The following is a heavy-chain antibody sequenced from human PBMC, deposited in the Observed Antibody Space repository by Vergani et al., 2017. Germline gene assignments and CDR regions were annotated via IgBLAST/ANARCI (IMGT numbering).Heavy chain of an antibody. V-gene: IGHV4-59*11. CDR1: FDSIRNLY. J-gene: IGHJ5*02. CDR3: ASDTHSGQRADR. Sequence: QVQLQESGPGLVKSSETLSLTCSVSFDSIRNLYCNWLRQPPGKGLEWIRSIHYSENTNYNPSLKTRVTLSVDTSKNQFSLTLTSVTAADTAVYYCASDTHSGQRADRWGQGILVTVTS. D-gene: IGHD6-19*01. CDR2: IHYSENT.